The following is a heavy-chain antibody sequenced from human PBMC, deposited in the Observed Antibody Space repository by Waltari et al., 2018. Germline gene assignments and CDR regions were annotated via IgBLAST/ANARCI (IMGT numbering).Heavy chain of an antibody. V-gene: IGHV3-21*01. CDR1: GFRFGSCF. CDR3: ARANGVIVGATGDFDY. J-gene: IGHJ4*02. CDR2: ISSSGDSL. Sequence: EVQLVESGGGLVKPGGSLRLSGAASGFRFGSCFMHRVRQAPGKGLEGVSSISSSGDSLYYGDSVRGRVTISRDNAKNSVSLHMNSLRAEDTAVYYCARANGVIVGATGDFDYWGQGTLVTVSS. D-gene: IGHD1-26*01.